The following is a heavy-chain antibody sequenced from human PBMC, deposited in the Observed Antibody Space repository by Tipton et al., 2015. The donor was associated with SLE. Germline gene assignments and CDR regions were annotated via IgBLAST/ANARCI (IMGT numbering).Heavy chain of an antibody. D-gene: IGHD1-1*01. Sequence: TLSLTCTVTGDSISSSRYCWGWNRQPPGKGLGWVGQICFGGITYYNPALKRRVTASLDTSKNYFSLRLSSLTAADTAVYFCARWEVGYTTNWERFDCWGQGTLVTVSS. V-gene: IGHV4-39*02. J-gene: IGHJ4*02. CDR3: ARWEVGYTTNWERFDC. CDR1: GDSISSSRYC. CDR2: ICFGGIT.